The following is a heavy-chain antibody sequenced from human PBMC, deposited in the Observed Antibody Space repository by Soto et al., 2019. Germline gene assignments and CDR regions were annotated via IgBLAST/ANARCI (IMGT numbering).Heavy chain of an antibody. Sequence: SETLSLTCTVSGGSISSYYWSWIRQPPGKGLEWIGYIYYSGSTNYNPSLKSRVTISVDTSKNQFSLKLSSVTAADTAVYYCARSDYDFWSGYLNWFDPWGQGTRVTVSS. D-gene: IGHD3-3*01. V-gene: IGHV4-59*01. J-gene: IGHJ5*02. CDR3: ARSDYDFWSGYLNWFDP. CDR1: GGSISSYY. CDR2: IYYSGST.